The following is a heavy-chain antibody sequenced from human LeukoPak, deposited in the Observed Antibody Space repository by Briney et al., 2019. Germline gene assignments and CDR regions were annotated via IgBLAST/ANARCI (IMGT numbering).Heavy chain of an antibody. V-gene: IGHV4-59*01. J-gene: IGHJ6*02. Sequence: PSETLSLTCTVSGGSISSYYWSWIRQPPGKGLEWIGYIYYSGSTNYNPSLKSRVTISVDTSKNQFSLKLSSVTAADTAVYYCARGTHCSSTSCCLDYYYYGMDVWGQGTTVTVSS. CDR3: ARGTHCSSTSCCLDYYYYGMDV. CDR2: IYYSGST. D-gene: IGHD2-2*01. CDR1: GGSISSYY.